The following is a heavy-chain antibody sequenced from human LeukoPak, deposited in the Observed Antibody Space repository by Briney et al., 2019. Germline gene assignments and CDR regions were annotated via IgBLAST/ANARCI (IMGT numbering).Heavy chain of an antibody. CDR3: ARDGSSGYNDY. CDR1: GFTYSSYW. Sequence: PGRTLRLSCAASGFTYSSYWMSWVRQAPGKGLEWVANIKQDGSEKYYVDSVKGRFTISRDNAKNSLYLQMNSLRAEDRAGYYCARDGSSGYNDYWGQGTLVTVSS. D-gene: IGHD3-22*01. V-gene: IGHV3-7*01. CDR2: IKQDGSEK. J-gene: IGHJ4*02.